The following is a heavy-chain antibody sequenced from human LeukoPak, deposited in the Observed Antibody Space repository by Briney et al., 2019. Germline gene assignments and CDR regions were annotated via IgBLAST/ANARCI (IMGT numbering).Heavy chain of an antibody. CDR1: GYTLTDYY. Sequence: ASVKVSCKASGYTLTDYYIHWVRQAPGQGLERMGWINPNSGDTNYARKFQGRVTMTRDKSISTASMELSSPTSDDTAVYYCARMKSVGYDYFDYWGQGTLVTVSS. D-gene: IGHD3-22*01. CDR2: INPNSGDT. CDR3: ARMKSVGYDYFDY. V-gene: IGHV1-2*02. J-gene: IGHJ4*02.